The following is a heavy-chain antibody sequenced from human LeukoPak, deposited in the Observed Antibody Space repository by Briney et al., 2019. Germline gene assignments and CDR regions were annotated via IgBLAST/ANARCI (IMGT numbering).Heavy chain of an antibody. Sequence: SETLSLACTVSGGSISSSSYYWGWIRQPPGKGLEWIGSIYYSGSTTYNPSLKSRVTISVDTSKNQFSLNLSSVTAADTAVYYCARAPPRGSYYRGYFDYWGQGTLVTVSS. D-gene: IGHD3-10*01. CDR1: GGSISSSSYY. CDR3: ARAPPRGSYYRGYFDY. J-gene: IGHJ4*02. CDR2: IYYSGST. V-gene: IGHV4-39*07.